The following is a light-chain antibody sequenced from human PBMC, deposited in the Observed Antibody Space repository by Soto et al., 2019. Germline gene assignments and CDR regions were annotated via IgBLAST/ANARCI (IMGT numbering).Light chain of an antibody. CDR1: QSVRSN. J-gene: IGKJ4*01. CDR3: QQYNNWHPLT. V-gene: IGKV3-15*01. CDR2: GAS. Sequence: EIVMTQSPGTLSWSPGERASLSCRASQSVRSNLAWYQQKPGQAPRLLIYGASTRATGIPARFSGSGSGTEFTLTISSLQSKDFAVYYCQQYNNWHPLTFGGGTRWIS.